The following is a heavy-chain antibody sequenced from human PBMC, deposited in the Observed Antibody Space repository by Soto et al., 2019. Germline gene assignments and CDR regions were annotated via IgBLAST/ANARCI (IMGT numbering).Heavy chain of an antibody. CDR2: ISAYNGNT. D-gene: IGHD2-15*01. CDR1: GYTFTSYG. Sequence: GASVKVSCKASGYTFTSYGISWVRQAPGQGLEWMGWISAYNGNTNYAQKLQGRVTMTTDTSTSTAYMELRSLRSDDTAVYYCARDRICSGGSCYSDYWGQGTLVTVSS. V-gene: IGHV1-18*01. J-gene: IGHJ4*02. CDR3: ARDRICSGGSCYSDY.